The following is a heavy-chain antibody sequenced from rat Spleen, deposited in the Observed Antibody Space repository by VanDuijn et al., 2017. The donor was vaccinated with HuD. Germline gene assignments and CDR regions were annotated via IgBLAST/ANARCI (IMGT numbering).Heavy chain of an antibody. CDR2: IIYDGSRT. CDR1: GFTFSNYG. J-gene: IGHJ4*01. CDR3: ARQIPYYSSYKGYVMDA. D-gene: IGHD1-2*01. V-gene: IGHV5-29*01. Sequence: EVQLVESGGGLVQPGRSLKLSCAASGFTFSNYGMAWVCQAPAKGLEWVATIIYDGSRTYYRDSVKGRFTVSRDNAKNTLYLQMDSLRSEDTATYYCARQIPYYSSYKGYVMDAWGQGASVTVSS.